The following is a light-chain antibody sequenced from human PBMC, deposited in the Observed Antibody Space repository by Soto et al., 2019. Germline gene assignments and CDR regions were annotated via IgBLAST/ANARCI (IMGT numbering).Light chain of an antibody. CDR3: QQYGRSPYT. J-gene: IGKJ2*01. CDR2: GAS. V-gene: IGKV3-20*01. CDR1: QTVSSNY. Sequence: EIVLTQSPAILSVSPGERATLSCRASQTVSSNYLAWYQQKPGQAPRLLIYGASSRATGIPDRISGSGSGSDFTLTISRLEPEDSAVYYCQQYGRSPYTFGQGTKLAIK.